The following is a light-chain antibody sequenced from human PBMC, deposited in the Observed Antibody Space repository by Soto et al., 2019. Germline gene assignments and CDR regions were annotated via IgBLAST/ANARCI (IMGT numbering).Light chain of an antibody. CDR2: EVR. CDR1: NCDVGGYNY. Sequence: QSALTQPASVSGSPGQSITISCTGANCDVGGYNYVSWSHRHPGKAPEFMIYEVRNRPSGVSNRFSGSRSGNTASLTISGLQAEDEADYYCSSYAGSSNVFGTGNKVTVL. CDR3: SSYAGSSNV. J-gene: IGLJ1*01. V-gene: IGLV2-14*01.